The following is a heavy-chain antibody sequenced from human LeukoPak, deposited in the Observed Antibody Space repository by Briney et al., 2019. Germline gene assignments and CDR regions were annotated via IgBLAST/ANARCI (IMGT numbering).Heavy chain of an antibody. D-gene: IGHD3-10*01. CDR3: ARQGYGSGSYVYY. CDR2: IYYSGST. J-gene: IGHJ4*02. V-gene: IGHV4-59*08. Sequence: SETLSLTCTVSGGSISSYYWSWIRQPPGKGLEWIGYIYYSGSTNYNPSLKGRVTISVDTSKNQFSLKLSSVTAADTAVYYCARQGYGSGSYVYYWGQGTLVTVSS. CDR1: GGSISSYY.